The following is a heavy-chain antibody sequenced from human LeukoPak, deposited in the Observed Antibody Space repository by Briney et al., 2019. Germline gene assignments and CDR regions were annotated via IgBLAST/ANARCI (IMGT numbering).Heavy chain of an antibody. CDR2: IYYSGST. Sequence: PSETLSLTCTVSGGSIRSSYYYWGWIRQPPGKGLEWIGYIYYSGSTYYNPSLKSRVTILVDTSKNQFSLKLSSVAAADTAVYYCARDAADGDYFDYWGQGTLVTVSS. J-gene: IGHJ4*02. CDR3: ARDAADGDYFDY. CDR1: GGSIRSSYYY. D-gene: IGHD3-16*01. V-gene: IGHV4-31*03.